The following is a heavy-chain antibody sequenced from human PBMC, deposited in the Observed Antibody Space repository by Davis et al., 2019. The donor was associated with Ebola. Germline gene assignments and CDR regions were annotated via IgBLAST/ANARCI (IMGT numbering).Heavy chain of an antibody. Sequence: PSETLSLTCTVSGGSISSYYWSWIRQSPGKGLEWIGYIYYSGSTKYNPSLKSRVTISVDTSKNQLSLKLSSVTAADTAVYYCARVGDGYSIDAFDIWGQGTMVTVSS. J-gene: IGHJ3*02. V-gene: IGHV4-59*01. CDR2: IYYSGST. D-gene: IGHD5-24*01. CDR3: ARVGDGYSIDAFDI. CDR1: GGSISSYY.